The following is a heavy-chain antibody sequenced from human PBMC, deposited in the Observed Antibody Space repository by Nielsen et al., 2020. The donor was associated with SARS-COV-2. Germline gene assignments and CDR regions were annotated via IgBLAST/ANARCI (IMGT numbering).Heavy chain of an antibody. Sequence: GESLKISCAASGFTFSSYSMNWVRQAPGKGLEWISYISSTSSTIYYADSLKGRFTISRDNAKNSLYLQMNSLRAEDTAVYYCARDGTGEWGQGTLVTVSS. CDR3: ARDGTGE. D-gene: IGHD7-27*01. CDR1: GFTFSSYS. J-gene: IGHJ4*02. CDR2: ISSTSSTI. V-gene: IGHV3-48*01.